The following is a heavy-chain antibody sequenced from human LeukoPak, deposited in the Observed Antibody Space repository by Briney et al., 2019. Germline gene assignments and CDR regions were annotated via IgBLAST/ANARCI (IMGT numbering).Heavy chain of an antibody. CDR3: ARAGYYFDY. J-gene: IGHJ4*02. CDR1: GYTFTSYD. V-gene: IGHV1-2*02. Sequence: GASVKVSCKASGYTFTSYDINWVRQATGQGLEWMGWVNPNSGGTNYAQKFQGRVTMTRDTSISTAYMELSRLRSDDTAVYYCARAGYYFDYWGQGTLVTVSS. CDR2: VNPNSGGT.